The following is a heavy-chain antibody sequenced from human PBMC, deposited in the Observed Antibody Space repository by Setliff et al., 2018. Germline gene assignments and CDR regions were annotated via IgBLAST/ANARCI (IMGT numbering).Heavy chain of an antibody. Sequence: GRSLRLSCPVSGITFKNACITWVRQAPGKGPEWVGRIKSSREGATSDYGAPAKGRFTISRYDSRTMIYPQMNNLKPEDTGFYYCTTGPRDSRNYLNWFNPWGQGTLVTVSS. CDR1: GITFKNAC. CDR2: IKSSREGATS. CDR3: TTGPRDSRNYLNWFNP. V-gene: IGHV3-15*01. J-gene: IGHJ5*02. D-gene: IGHD4-4*01.